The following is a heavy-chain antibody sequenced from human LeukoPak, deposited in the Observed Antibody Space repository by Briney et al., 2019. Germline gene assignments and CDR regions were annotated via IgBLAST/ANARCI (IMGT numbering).Heavy chain of an antibody. J-gene: IGHJ4*02. Sequence: ASVKVSCKASGYTFTGYYMHWVRQAPGQGLEWMGWINPNSGGTNYAQKFQGWVTMTRDTSISTAHMELSRLRSDDTAVYYCARENDTAMASPLDYWGQGTLVTVSS. V-gene: IGHV1-2*04. CDR3: ARENDTAMASPLDY. D-gene: IGHD5-18*01. CDR2: INPNSGGT. CDR1: GYTFTGYY.